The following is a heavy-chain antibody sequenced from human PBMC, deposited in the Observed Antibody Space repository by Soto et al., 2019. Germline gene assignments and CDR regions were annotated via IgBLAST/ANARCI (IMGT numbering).Heavy chain of an antibody. CDR3: AKGRGAPLGGWCDP. V-gene: IGHV3-23*01. CDR2: ISGSGGST. J-gene: IGHJ5*02. Sequence: EVQLLESGGGLVQPGGSLRLSCAASGFTFSSYAMSWVRQAPGKGLEWVSAISGSGGSTYYADSVKGRFTISRDNSKNTLYLEMNSLRAEDTAVYYCAKGRGAPLGGWCDPWGQGTLVTVSS. D-gene: IGHD3-10*01. CDR1: GFTFSSYA.